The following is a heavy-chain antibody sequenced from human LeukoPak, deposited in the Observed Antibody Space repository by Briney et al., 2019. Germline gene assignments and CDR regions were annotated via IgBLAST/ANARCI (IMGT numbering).Heavy chain of an antibody. CDR1: GGTFSSYT. J-gene: IGHJ4*02. V-gene: IGHV1-69*05. CDR3: ASSRRYSNYDAVYCFDY. Sequence: SVKVSCKASGGTFSSYTISWVRQAPGQGLEWMGGIIPIFGTANYAQKFQGRVTITTDESTSTAYMELSRLRSEDTAVYYCASSRRYSNYDAVYCFDYWGQGTLVTVSS. D-gene: IGHD4-11*01. CDR2: IIPIFGTA.